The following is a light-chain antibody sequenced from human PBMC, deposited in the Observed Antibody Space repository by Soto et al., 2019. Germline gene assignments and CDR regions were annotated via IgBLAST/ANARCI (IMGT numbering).Light chain of an antibody. CDR3: FSYTSSGTYV. CDR2: EVS. J-gene: IGLJ1*01. Sequence: ALTQPASVSGSPGQSVTISCTGTSSDVGNYKYVSWYQQHPGKAPKLMIYEVSNRPSGVSNRFSGSKSGNTASLTISGLQAEDETDYYCFSYTSSGTYVFGTGTKVTVL. V-gene: IGLV2-14*01. CDR1: SSDVGNYKY.